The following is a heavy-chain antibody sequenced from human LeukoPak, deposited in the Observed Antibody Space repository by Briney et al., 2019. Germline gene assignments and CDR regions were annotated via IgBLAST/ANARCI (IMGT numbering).Heavy chain of an antibody. CDR2: IHHSGST. Sequence: SETLSLTCAVSGYSISSGYYWGWIRQPPGKGLEWIGSIHHSGSTSYHPSLKSRVTISVDTSKNQFSLKLSSVTAADTAVYYCARADSYDSSGYSHYFDYWGQGTLVTVSS. CDR1: GYSISSGYY. CDR3: ARADSYDSSGYSHYFDY. D-gene: IGHD3-22*01. V-gene: IGHV4-38-2*01. J-gene: IGHJ4*02.